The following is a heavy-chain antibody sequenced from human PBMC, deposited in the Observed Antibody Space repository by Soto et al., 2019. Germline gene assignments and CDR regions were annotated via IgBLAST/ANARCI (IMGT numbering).Heavy chain of an antibody. V-gene: IGHV6-1*01. D-gene: IGHD6-19*01. Sequence: SQTLSLTCAISGDSVSSNSAAWNWIRQSPSRGLEWLGRTYYRSKWYNDYAVSVKSRITINPDTSKNQFSLQLNSVTPEDTAVYYCARESRTLAVAGNNTNWRYGMDVWGQGTTVTVSS. CDR3: ARESRTLAVAGNNTNWRYGMDV. J-gene: IGHJ6*02. CDR2: TYYRSKWYN. CDR1: GDSVSSNSAA.